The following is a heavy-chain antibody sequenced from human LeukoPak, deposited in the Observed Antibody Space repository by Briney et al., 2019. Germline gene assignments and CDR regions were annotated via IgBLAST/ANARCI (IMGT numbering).Heavy chain of an antibody. D-gene: IGHD3-10*01. J-gene: IGHJ6*03. V-gene: IGHV4-61*02. Sequence: SETLSLTCTVSGGSISSGSYYWRWIRQPAGKGLEWIGRIYTSGSTNYNPSLKSRVTISVDTSKNQFSLKLSSVTAADTAVYYCARERITMVRGVIILDYYYYYMDVWGKGTTVTISS. CDR1: GGSISSGSYY. CDR2: IYTSGST. CDR3: ARERITMVRGVIILDYYYYYMDV.